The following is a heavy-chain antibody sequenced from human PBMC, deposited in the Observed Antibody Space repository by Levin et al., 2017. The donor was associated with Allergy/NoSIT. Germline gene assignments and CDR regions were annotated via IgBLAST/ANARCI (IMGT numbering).Heavy chain of an antibody. Sequence: LSLTCEASGFPFTKYGMHWVRQAPGKGLEWVAVIWYDGSKKYYADSLKGRFSISRDDSKNTVYLQMNSLGVEDTAIYFCARDGGGNSGYDLAFDVWGQGTKVTVSS. CDR1: GFPFTKYG. CDR3: ARDGGGNSGYDLAFDV. D-gene: IGHD5-12*01. J-gene: IGHJ3*01. CDR2: IWYDGSKK. V-gene: IGHV3-33*01.